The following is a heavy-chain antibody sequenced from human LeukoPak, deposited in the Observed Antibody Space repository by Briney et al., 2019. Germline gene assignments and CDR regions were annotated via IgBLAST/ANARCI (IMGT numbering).Heavy chain of an antibody. J-gene: IGHJ4*02. V-gene: IGHV3-49*03. Sequence: GGSLRLSCTGPGFTFGDYVMSWFRQAPGKGLEWVGFIRSKAYGGTTEYAASVKGRFTISRDESKSIAYLQMNSLKTEDTAMYYCSRVGTATTLAIDYWGQGALVTVSS. CDR2: IRSKAYGGTT. CDR1: GFTFGDYV. D-gene: IGHD4-17*01. CDR3: SRVGTATTLAIDY.